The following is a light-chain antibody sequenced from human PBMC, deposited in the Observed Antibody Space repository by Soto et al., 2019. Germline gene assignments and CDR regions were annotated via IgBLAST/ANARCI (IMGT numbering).Light chain of an antibody. CDR1: QSVNTN. J-gene: IGKJ2*01. CDR3: QQYNNWPYT. CDR2: GAS. Sequence: EIMMTQSPATLSVSPGERATLSCRASQSVNTNLAWYQQKPGQAPRLLIYGASTRATGIPARFSGSGSGTDFTLTLSSLQAEDFAVYYCQQYNNWPYTFGQGTKVDI. V-gene: IGKV3-15*01.